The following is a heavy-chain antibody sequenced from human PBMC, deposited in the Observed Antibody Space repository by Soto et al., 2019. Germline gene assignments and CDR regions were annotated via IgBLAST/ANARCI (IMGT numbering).Heavy chain of an antibody. D-gene: IGHD6-13*01. CDR1: GFTFGDYA. J-gene: IGHJ4*02. Sequence: DVVLLESGGRLVQPGGSVRLSCEASGFTFGDYAMTWVRQAQGRGMEWVAAVGRLASVTYYADPVKGRFTISRDNYTKVMPLPSIDLGADDTAMYFCARTDSYGWSSRWHFGHWGQRTLLSVSS. CDR3: ARTDSYGWSSRWHFGH. V-gene: IGHV3-23*01. CDR2: VGRLASVT.